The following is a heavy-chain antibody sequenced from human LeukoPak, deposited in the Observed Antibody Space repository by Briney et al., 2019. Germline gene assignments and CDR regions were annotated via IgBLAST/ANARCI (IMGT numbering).Heavy chain of an antibody. Sequence: PSETLSLTCTVSGASISSYYWSWIRQPAGKGLEWIGRVYTSGSTSYNPSLRSRVTISVDTSKNQFSLKLSSVTAADTAVYYCASSSYYDILTGYSPRAAYFDYWGQGTLVTVSS. V-gene: IGHV4-4*07. D-gene: IGHD3-9*01. CDR3: ASSSYYDILTGYSPRAAYFDY. CDR2: VYTSGST. CDR1: GASISSYY. J-gene: IGHJ4*02.